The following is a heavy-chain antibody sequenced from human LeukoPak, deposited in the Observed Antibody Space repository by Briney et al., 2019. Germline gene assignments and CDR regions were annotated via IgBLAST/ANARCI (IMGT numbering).Heavy chain of an antibody. V-gene: IGHV3-33*01. D-gene: IGHD6-13*01. CDR2: IWYDGSNK. J-gene: IGHJ4*02. CDR3: ARVIRAAPGKGYFDY. CDR1: GFTFSSYG. Sequence: GRSLRLSCAASGFTFSSYGMHWVRQAPGKGLEWVAVIWYDGSNKYYADSVKGRFTISRDSSKNTLYLQMNSLRAEDTAIYYCARVIRAAPGKGYFDYWGQGTLVTVSS.